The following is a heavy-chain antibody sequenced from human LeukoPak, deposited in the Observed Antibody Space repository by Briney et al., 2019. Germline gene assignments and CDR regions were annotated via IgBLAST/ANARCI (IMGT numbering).Heavy chain of an antibody. CDR1: GDSFTDYY. V-gene: IGHV4-59*01. CDR2: IYYNENS. CDR3: ARDGGLRSHCDI. D-gene: IGHD3-16*01. J-gene: IGHJ4*02. Sequence: SESPSPACNVIGDSFTDYYWNWIRQPPGKGLEWIGYIYYNENSNYSPSLKGRVTLSVDTSRNQFSLHLASVTAADTAMYYCARDGGLRSHCDIWGQGILVTVAS.